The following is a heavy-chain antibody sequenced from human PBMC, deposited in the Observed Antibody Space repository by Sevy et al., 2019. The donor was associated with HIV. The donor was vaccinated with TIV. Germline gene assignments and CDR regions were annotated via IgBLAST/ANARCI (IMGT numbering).Heavy chain of an antibody. CDR1: GFTFSDYY. Sequence: GGSLRLSCSASGFTFSDYYMSWIRQAPGKGLEWISYISGSDGAIYYADSVKGRFTISRDNAKNSLYLQMSSLRADDTAVYYCARDHVKDGDVGDYYYFAMDVWGQGTTVTVSS. D-gene: IGHD4-17*01. CDR2: ISGSDGAI. CDR3: ARDHVKDGDVGDYYYFAMDV. J-gene: IGHJ6*02. V-gene: IGHV3-11*01.